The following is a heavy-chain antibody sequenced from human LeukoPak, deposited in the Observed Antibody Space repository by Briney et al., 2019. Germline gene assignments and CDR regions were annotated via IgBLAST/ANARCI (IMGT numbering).Heavy chain of an antibody. J-gene: IGHJ6*04. Sequence: SETLSLTCTVSGGSISSYYWSWIRQPPGKGLEWIVYIYYSGGTNYNPSLKSRVTISVDTSKNQFSLKLSSVTAADTAVYYCARDRSDDFWSGYYQDVWGKGTTVTVSS. CDR1: GGSISSYY. V-gene: IGHV4-59*01. D-gene: IGHD3-3*01. CDR2: IYYSGGT. CDR3: ARDRSDDFWSGYYQDV.